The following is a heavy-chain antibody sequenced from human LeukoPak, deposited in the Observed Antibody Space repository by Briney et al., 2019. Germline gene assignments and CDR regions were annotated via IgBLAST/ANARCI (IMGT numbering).Heavy chain of an antibody. CDR2: INPNSGGT. V-gene: IGHV1-2*02. CDR3: ARDERFEEYYDILTGPTGADY. CDR1: GYTFTGYY. Sequence: ASVKVSCKASGYTFTGYYMHWVRQAPGQGLEWMGWINPNSGGTNYAQKFQGRVTMTRDTSISTAYMELSRLGSDDTAVYYCARDERFEEYYDILTGPTGADYWGQGTLVTVSS. J-gene: IGHJ4*02. D-gene: IGHD3-9*01.